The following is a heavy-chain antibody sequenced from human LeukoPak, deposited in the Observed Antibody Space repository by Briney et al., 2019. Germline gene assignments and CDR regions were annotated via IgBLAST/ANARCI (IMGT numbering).Heavy chain of an antibody. Sequence: ASVKVSCKASGYSFTSYYIHWVRLAPGQGLEWMGVINPSGGSTRYAQKFQDRVTMTRDMSTSTVYMELSSLRSEDTAVYYCARAKNHGVFDYWGQGTLVTVSS. D-gene: IGHD1-14*01. CDR3: ARAKNHGVFDY. J-gene: IGHJ4*02. V-gene: IGHV1-46*01. CDR1: GYSFTSYY. CDR2: INPSGGST.